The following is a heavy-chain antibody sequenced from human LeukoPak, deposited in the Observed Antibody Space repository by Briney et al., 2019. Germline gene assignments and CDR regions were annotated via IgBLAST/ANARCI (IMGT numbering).Heavy chain of an antibody. V-gene: IGHV3-7*01. CDR3: ARERYDSSGYYRVLDY. CDR2: IKQDGSEK. CDR1: GFTFSSYW. J-gene: IGHJ4*02. D-gene: IGHD3-22*01. Sequence: GGSLRLSCAASGFTFSSYWMSWVRQAPGKGLEWVANIKQDGSEKYYVDSVKGRFTISRDNAKNSLYLQMNSLRAEDTAVYYCARERYDSSGYYRVLDYWGQGTLVTVSS.